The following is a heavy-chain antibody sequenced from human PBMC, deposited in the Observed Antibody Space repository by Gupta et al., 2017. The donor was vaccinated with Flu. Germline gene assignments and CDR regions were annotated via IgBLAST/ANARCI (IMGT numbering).Heavy chain of an antibody. CDR2: IYHDGTT. CDR3: ASSAMYGVFDP. D-gene: IGHD3-3*01. J-gene: IGHJ5*02. Sequence: GLEWIAYIYHDGTTKYNPSLKSRVTLSIDTSKKQFSLRLNSVTAADSAVYFCASSAMYGVFDPWGQGTLVTVSS. V-gene: IGHV4-59*01.